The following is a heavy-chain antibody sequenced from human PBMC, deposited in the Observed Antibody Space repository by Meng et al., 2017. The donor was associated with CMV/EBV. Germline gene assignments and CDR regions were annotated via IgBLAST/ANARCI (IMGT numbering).Heavy chain of an antibody. D-gene: IGHD3-16*02. Sequence: RLSCAASGSTFSDYYMTWIRQAPGKGLEWVSCISSSGNTIYYADSVKGRFTISRDNAKNSLYLQMNSLRAEDTAVYYCARDYLRQNDYWGQGTLVTVSS. CDR2: ISSSGNTI. V-gene: IGHV3-11*01. CDR1: GSTFSDYY. J-gene: IGHJ4*02. CDR3: ARDYLRQNDY.